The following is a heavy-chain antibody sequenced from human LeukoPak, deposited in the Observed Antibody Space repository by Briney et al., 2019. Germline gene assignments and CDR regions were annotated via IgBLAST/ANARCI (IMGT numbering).Heavy chain of an antibody. CDR1: DYTFTNYG. CDR2: ISAYYGNT. CDR3: ARDTYCSSTSCFPYYMDV. V-gene: IGHV1-18*01. D-gene: IGHD2-2*01. J-gene: IGHJ6*03. Sequence: ASVKVSCKASDYTFTNYGISWVRQAPGQGLEWMGWISAYYGNTIYAQKFQDRVTMTTDTSTSMAYMELRSLRSNDTAVYYCARDTYCSSTSCFPYYMDVWGTGTTVTVSS.